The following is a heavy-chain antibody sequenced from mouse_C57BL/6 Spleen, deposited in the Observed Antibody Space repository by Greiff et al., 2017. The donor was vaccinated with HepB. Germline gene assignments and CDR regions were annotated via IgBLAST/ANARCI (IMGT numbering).Heavy chain of an antibody. V-gene: IGHV5-17*01. CDR1: GFTFSDYG. Sequence: EVKLVESGGGLVKPGGSLKLSCAASGFTFSDYGMHWVRQAPEKGLEWVAYISSGSSTIYYADTVKGRFTISRDNAKNTLFLQMTSLRSEDTAMYYCARGQDGYYDAMDYWGQGTSVTVSS. CDR2: ISSGSSTI. CDR3: ARGQDGYYDAMDY. D-gene: IGHD2-3*01. J-gene: IGHJ4*01.